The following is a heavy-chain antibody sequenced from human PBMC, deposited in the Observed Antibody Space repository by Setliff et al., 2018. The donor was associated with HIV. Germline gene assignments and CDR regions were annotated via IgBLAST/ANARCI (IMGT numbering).Heavy chain of an antibody. V-gene: IGHV1-69*10. Sequence: GASVKVSCKASGDTFSNYAINWVRQAPGQGLEWMGGFIPILGIANSVHKFQGRLTITADKFTSTAYMELSSLRSEDTAVYYCATLRIHRDGSPGKAFDYWGQGTLVTVSS. J-gene: IGHJ4*02. CDR3: ATLRIHRDGSPGKAFDY. D-gene: IGHD5-12*01. CDR2: FIPILGIA. CDR1: GDTFSNYA.